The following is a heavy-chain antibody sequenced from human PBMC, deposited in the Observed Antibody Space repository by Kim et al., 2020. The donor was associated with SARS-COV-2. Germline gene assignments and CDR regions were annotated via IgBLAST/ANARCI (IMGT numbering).Heavy chain of an antibody. Sequence: GESLKISCKASGYTFSDDWIAWVRQMPGKGLEWMGLIYPVDSETRYSPSFQGQVTISVDKSINTAYLQWSRLEAWDTAMYFCARHHSDTSGGRGFWCQGTLVTVS. D-gene: IGHD2-15*01. CDR3: ARHHSDTSGGRGF. CDR1: GYTFSDDW. J-gene: IGHJ1*01. V-gene: IGHV5-51*01. CDR2: IYPVDSET.